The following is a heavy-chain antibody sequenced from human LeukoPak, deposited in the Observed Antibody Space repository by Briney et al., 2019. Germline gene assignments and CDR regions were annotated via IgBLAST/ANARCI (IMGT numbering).Heavy chain of an antibody. CDR3: ARGNSGSQWGDHYFYMDV. Sequence: SETLSLTCAVYGGSFQGYFWGWVRQTPGKGLEWLGEITHNGGTNYMPSLSGRVSVFQDVSKNQFSLKLSSVTAADTGVYYCARGNSGSQWGDHYFYMDVWGKGTTVIVSS. V-gene: IGHV4-34*01. CDR1: GGSFQGYF. D-gene: IGHD1-26*01. J-gene: IGHJ6*03. CDR2: ITHNGGT.